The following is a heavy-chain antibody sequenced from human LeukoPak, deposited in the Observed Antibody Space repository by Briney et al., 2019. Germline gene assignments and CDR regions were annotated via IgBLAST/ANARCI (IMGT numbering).Heavy chain of an antibody. J-gene: IGHJ3*02. CDR1: GYTFTGYY. D-gene: IGHD2-21*02. V-gene: IGHV1-2*02. CDR3: ARDSQEHCGGDCYYIGAFDI. Sequence: ASVKVSCKASGYTFTGYYMHWVRQAPGQGLEWMGCINPNSGGTNYAQKFQGRVTMTRDTSISTAYMELSRLRSDDTAVYYCARDSQEHCGGDCYYIGAFDIWGQGTMVTVSS. CDR2: INPNSGGT.